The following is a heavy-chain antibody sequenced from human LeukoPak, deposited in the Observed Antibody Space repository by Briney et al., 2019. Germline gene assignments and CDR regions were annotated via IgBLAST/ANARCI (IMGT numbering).Heavy chain of an antibody. V-gene: IGHV3-23*01. CDR3: AKDISGYSYGFSGWGPYYYYYMDV. CDR1: GFTFSSYG. CDR2: ISGSGGST. D-gene: IGHD5-18*01. Sequence: GGSLRLSCAASGFTFSSYGMSWVRQAPGKGLEWVSAISGSGGSTYYADSVKGRFTISRDNSKNTLYLQMNSLRAEDTAVYYCAKDISGYSYGFSGWGPYYYYYMDVWGKGTTVTISS. J-gene: IGHJ6*03.